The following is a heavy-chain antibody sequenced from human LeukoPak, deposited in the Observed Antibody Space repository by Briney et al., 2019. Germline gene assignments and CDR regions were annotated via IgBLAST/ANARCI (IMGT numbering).Heavy chain of an antibody. Sequence: GGSLRLSCAASGFTFDNYGMHWVRQAPGKGLEWVAFIRYDGSNTYYADSVKGRFTISRDNSKNTLYLHMNRLRAEDTAVYYCAKDPNRYDSSIYYCAYWGQGTLVTVSS. V-gene: IGHV3-30*02. CDR1: GFTFDNYG. CDR3: AKDPNRYDSSIYYCAY. D-gene: IGHD3-22*01. CDR2: IRYDGSNT. J-gene: IGHJ4*02.